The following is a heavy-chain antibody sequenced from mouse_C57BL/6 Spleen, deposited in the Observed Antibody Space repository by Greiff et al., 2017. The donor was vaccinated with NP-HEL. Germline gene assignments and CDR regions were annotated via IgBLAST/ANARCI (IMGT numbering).Heavy chain of an antibody. V-gene: IGHV1-82*01. Sequence: VQLQQSGPELVKPGASVKISCKASGYAFSSSWMNWVKQRPGKGLEWIGRIYPGDGDTNYNGKFKGKATLTADKSSSKANMQLSSLTSEDSAVYVCARGGLTRYWGQGTTLTVSS. J-gene: IGHJ2*01. CDR2: IYPGDGDT. D-gene: IGHD1-3*01. CDR1: GYAFSSSW. CDR3: ARGGLTRY.